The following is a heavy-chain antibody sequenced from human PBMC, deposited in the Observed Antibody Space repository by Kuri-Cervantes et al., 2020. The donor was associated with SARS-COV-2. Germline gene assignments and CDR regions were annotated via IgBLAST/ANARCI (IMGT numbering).Heavy chain of an antibody. V-gene: IGHV1-8*02. D-gene: IGHD2-15*01. J-gene: IGHJ6*03. CDR2: MNPNSGNT. CDR1: GYTFTSYD. Sequence: ASVKVSCKASGYTFTSYDINWVRQATGQGLEWMGWMNPNSGNTGYAQKFQGRVTMTRNTSVSTAYMELSSLRSEDTAVYYCARDVCSGGSCYHYYMDVWGKGTTVTVSS. CDR3: ARDVCSGGSCYHYYMDV.